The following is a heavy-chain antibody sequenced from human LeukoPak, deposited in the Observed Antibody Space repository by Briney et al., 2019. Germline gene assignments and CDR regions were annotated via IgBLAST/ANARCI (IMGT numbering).Heavy chain of an antibody. CDR2: INPSSGGT. Sequence: ASVKVSCKASGYTFTGYYMHWVRQAPGQGLEWMGWINPSSGGTNCAQKFQGRVTMTRDTSISTAYMELSRLRSDDTAVYYCARPNYDFWSGYPNWFDPWGQGTLVTVSS. CDR3: ARPNYDFWSGYPNWFDP. CDR1: GYTFTGYY. D-gene: IGHD3-3*01. J-gene: IGHJ5*02. V-gene: IGHV1-2*02.